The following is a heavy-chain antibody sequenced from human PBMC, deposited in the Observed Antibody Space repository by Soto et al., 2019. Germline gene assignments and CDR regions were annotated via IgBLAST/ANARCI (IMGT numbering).Heavy chain of an antibody. V-gene: IGHV3-21*01. CDR2: ISAGSDYI. CDR3: ARGGLVVVGAATTLLEY. CDR1: GFTFGSHS. J-gene: IGHJ4*02. Sequence: PGGSLRLSCTDSGFTFGSHSMFWVRQALGKELEWVSSISAGSDYIFYAYSVKGRFAIYRDNDTNSLYLQRGSLRVADTAVYYCARGGLVVVGAATTLLEYWGQGPLVPVSS. D-gene: IGHD2-15*01.